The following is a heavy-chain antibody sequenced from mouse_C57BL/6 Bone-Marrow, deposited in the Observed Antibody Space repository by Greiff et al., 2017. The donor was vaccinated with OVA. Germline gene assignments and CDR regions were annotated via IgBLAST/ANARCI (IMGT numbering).Heavy chain of an antibody. CDR2: IHPNSGST. J-gene: IGHJ3*01. D-gene: IGHD2-12*01. Sequence: QVQLKQPGAELVKPGASVKLSCTASGYTFTSYWMHWVPQRPGPGLEWIGMIHPNSGSTNYNEKFKSKATLTVDTSSSTAYMQLSSLTSEDSAVYYCARTTGGFAYWCQGTLVTVSA. CDR3: ARTTGGFAY. V-gene: IGHV1-64*01. CDR1: GYTFTSYW.